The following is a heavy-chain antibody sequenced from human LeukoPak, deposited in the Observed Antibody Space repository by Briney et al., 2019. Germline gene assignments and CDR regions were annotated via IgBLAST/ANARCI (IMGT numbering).Heavy chain of an antibody. CDR3: ARRFSGYFVDAFDI. CDR2: IYTSGST. CDR1: GGSISSGSYY. Sequence: SRTLSLTCTVSGGSISSGSYYWSWIRQPAGKGLEWIGRIYTSGSTNYNPSLKSRVTISVDTSKNQFSLKLSSVTAADTAVYYCARRFSGYFVDAFDIWGQGTMVTVSS. V-gene: IGHV4-61*02. D-gene: IGHD3-22*01. J-gene: IGHJ3*02.